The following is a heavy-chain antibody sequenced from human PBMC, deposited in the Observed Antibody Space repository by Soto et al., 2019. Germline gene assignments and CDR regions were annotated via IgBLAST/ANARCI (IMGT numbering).Heavy chain of an antibody. V-gene: IGHV1-69*02. CDR3: ARGIGGYPYYFDY. J-gene: IGHJ4*02. CDR2: IIPILGIA. Sequence: QVQPVQSGAEVKKPGSSVKVSCKASGGTFSSYTISWVRQAPGQGLEWMGRIIPILGIANYAQKFQGRVTITADKSTSTAYMELSSLRSEDTAVYYCARGIGGYPYYFDYWGQGTLVTVSS. CDR1: GGTFSSYT. D-gene: IGHD5-12*01.